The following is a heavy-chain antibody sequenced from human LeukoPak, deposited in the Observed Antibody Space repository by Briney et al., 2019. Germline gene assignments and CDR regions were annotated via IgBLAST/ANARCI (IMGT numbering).Heavy chain of an antibody. D-gene: IGHD5-12*01. CDR3: AKEGERGYDYCFDY. CDR1: GFTFDDYA. V-gene: IGHV3-9*01. J-gene: IGHJ4*02. Sequence: HTGGSLRLSCAASGFTFDDYAMHWVQQAPGKGLEWVSGISWNSGSIGYADSVKGRFTISRDNAKNSLYLQMNSLRAEDTALYYCAKEGERGYDYCFDYWGQGTLVTVSS. CDR2: ISWNSGSI.